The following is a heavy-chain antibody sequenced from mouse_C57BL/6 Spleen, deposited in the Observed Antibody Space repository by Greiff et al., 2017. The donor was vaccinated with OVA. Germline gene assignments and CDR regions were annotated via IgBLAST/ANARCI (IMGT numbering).Heavy chain of an antibody. Sequence: QVQLQQPGAELVKPGASVKLSCKASGYTFTSYWMHWVKQRPGQGLEWIGMIHPNSGSTNYNEKFKSKATLTVDKSSSTAYMQLSSLTSEDSAVYYCATHHGGFAYWGQGTLVTVSA. CDR1: GYTFTSYW. V-gene: IGHV1-64*01. CDR3: ATHHGGFAY. J-gene: IGHJ3*01. CDR2: IHPNSGST.